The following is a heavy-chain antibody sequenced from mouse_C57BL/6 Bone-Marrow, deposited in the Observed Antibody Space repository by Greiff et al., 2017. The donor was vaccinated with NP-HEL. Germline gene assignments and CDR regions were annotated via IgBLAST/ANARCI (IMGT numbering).Heavy chain of an antibody. CDR2: IWGVGST. J-gene: IGHJ3*01. V-gene: IGHV2-6*01. CDR1: GFSLTSYG. Sequence: VKLVESGPGLVAPSQSLSITCTVSGFSLTSYGVDWVRQSPGKGLEWLGVIWGVGSTNYNSALKSRLSISKDNSKSQVFLKMNSLQTDDTAMYYGASGTIYSRFAYWGQGTLVTVSA. D-gene: IGHD2-5*01. CDR3: ASGTIYSRFAY.